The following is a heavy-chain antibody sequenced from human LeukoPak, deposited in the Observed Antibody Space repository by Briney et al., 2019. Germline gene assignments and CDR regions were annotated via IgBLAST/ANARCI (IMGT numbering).Heavy chain of an antibody. Sequence: PGRSLRLSCAASGFTFSNYGMHWVRQAPGKGLEWVAVISYDGSNEYYADSVKGRFTISRDNSKNTLYLQMNSLRDEDTAVYYCAGDCSSTSCINTHDYYYGMDVWGQGTTVTVSS. J-gene: IGHJ6*02. CDR2: ISYDGSNE. D-gene: IGHD2-2*01. CDR1: GFTFSNYG. V-gene: IGHV3-30*03. CDR3: AGDCSSTSCINTHDYYYGMDV.